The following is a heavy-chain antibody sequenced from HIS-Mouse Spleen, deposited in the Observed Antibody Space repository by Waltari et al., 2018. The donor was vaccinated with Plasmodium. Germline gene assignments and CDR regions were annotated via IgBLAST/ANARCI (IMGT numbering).Heavy chain of an antibody. V-gene: IGHV4-59*08. Sequence: QVQLQESGPGLVKPSETLSLTCPVSGCSISIYYWRWIRQPPGKGLEWIGYIYYSGSTNYNPSLKSRVTISVDTSKNQFSLKLSSVTAADTAVYYCARLRYSYGYFDYWGQGTLVTVSS. CDR3: ARLRYSYGYFDY. CDR2: IYYSGST. D-gene: IGHD5-18*01. J-gene: IGHJ4*02. CDR1: GCSISIYY.